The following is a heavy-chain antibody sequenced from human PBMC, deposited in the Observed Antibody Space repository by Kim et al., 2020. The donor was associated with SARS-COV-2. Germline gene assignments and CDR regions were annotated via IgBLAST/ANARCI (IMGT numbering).Heavy chain of an antibody. CDR3: TTDVRGGERPA. D-gene: IGHD3-16*01. CDR1: GFTFSNAW. CDR2: IKSKTDGGTT. Sequence: VGSLRLSCAASGFTFSNAWMSWVRQAPGKGLEWVGRIKSKTDGGTTDYAAPVKGRFTISRDDSKNTLYLQMNCLKTEDTAVYYCTTDVRGGERPAWGQGTMVTVSS. J-gene: IGHJ3*01. V-gene: IGHV3-15*01.